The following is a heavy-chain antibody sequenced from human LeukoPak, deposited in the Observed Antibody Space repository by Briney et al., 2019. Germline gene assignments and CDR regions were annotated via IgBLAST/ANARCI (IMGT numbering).Heavy chain of an antibody. CDR2: IYYSGST. V-gene: IGHV4-30-4*01. CDR3: ARVLSNSGYFGLDI. Sequence: PSETLSLTCTVSGGSISSGDYYWSWIRQPPGKGLEWIGYIYYSGSTYYNPSLKSRVTISVDTSKNQFSLKLSSVTAADTAIYYCARVLSNSGYFGLDIWGQGTMVTVSS. J-gene: IGHJ3*02. D-gene: IGHD3-22*01. CDR1: GGSISSGDYY.